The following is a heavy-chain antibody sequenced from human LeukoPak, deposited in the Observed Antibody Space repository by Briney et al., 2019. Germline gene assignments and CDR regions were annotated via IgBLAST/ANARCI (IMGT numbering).Heavy chain of an antibody. CDR3: AKGGGYSGYDTYYFDY. J-gene: IGHJ4*02. CDR2: ISYDGSNK. D-gene: IGHD5-12*01. V-gene: IGHV3-30*18. CDR1: GFTFSSYS. Sequence: GGSLRLSCAASGFTFSSYSMNWVRQAPGKGLEWVAVISYDGSNKYYADSVKGRFTISRDNSKNTLYLQMNSLRAEDTAVYYCAKGGGYSGYDTYYFDYWGQGTLVTVSS.